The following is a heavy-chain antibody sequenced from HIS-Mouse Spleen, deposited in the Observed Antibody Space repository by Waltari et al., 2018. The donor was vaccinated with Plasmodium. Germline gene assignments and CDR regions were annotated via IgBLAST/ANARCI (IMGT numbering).Heavy chain of an antibody. Sequence: QVQLQQWGAGLLKPSETLSLTCAVYGGSFSGYYWRWIRQPPGKGLEWIGEINHSGSTNYNPSLKSRVTISVDTSKNQFSLKLSSVTAADTAVYYCARGFKGGPATAIDYWGQGTLVTVSS. CDR2: INHSGST. CDR3: ARGFKGGPATAIDY. V-gene: IGHV4-34*01. D-gene: IGHD2-21*02. J-gene: IGHJ4*02. CDR1: GGSFSGYY.